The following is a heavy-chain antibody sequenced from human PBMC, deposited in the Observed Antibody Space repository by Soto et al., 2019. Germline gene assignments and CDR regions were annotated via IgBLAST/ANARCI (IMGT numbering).Heavy chain of an antibody. CDR3: ARQRNYDILTGYSYYYYGMDV. D-gene: IGHD3-9*01. V-gene: IGHV5-51*01. CDR2: IYPGDSDT. J-gene: IGHJ6*02. CDR1: GYSFTSYW. Sequence: LGESLKISCKGSGYSFTSYWIGWVRQMPGKGLEWMGIIYPGDSDTRYSPSFQGQVTISADKSISTAYLQWSSLKASDTAMYYCARQRNYDILTGYSYYYYGMDVWGQGTTVTVSS.